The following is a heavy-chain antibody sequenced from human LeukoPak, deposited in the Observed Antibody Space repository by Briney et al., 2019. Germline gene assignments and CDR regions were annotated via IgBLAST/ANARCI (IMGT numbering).Heavy chain of an antibody. CDR1: GGSISSSTTYY. V-gene: IGHV4-39*01. CDR3: ARHVDIVSTVEY. D-gene: IGHD5/OR15-5a*01. CDR2: INYSGST. J-gene: IGHJ4*02. Sequence: PSETLSLTCTVSGGSISSSTTYYWGWIRQPPGKGLEWVGSINYSGSTFYNPSLMSRVTITVDTSKNQFSLRVSSVAAADTAVYYCARHVDIVSTVEYWGQGTLVTVSS.